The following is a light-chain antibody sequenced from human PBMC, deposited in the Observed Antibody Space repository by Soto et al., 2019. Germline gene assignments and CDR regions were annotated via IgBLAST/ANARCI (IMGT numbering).Light chain of an antibody. J-gene: IGKJ2*01. Sequence: EIGLTQSPGTLSLSPGERATLSCRASQSVNSIYLAWYQQKPGQPPRLLIFGASSRATGIPDRFSGSGSGTDFTLTISRLEPEDFAVYSCQQYGTSPYTFGQGTKLEIK. CDR2: GAS. CDR1: QSVNSIY. CDR3: QQYGTSPYT. V-gene: IGKV3-20*01.